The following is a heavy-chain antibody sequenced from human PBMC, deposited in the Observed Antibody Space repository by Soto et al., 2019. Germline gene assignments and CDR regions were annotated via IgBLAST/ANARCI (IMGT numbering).Heavy chain of an antibody. Sequence: QVQLVESGGGVVQPGRSLRLSCVASGFTFSSYAMHWVRQAPGKGLEWVAVISYDGSNKYYADSVKGRFTISRDNSKNTLYLQMNSLRAEDTAVYYCARDPTVGAPRPLYGMDVWGQGTTVTVSS. D-gene: IGHD1-26*01. V-gene: IGHV3-30-3*01. J-gene: IGHJ6*02. CDR3: ARDPTVGAPRPLYGMDV. CDR1: GFTFSSYA. CDR2: ISYDGSNK.